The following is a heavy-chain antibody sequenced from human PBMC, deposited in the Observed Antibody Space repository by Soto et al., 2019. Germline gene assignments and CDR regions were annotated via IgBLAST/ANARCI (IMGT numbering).Heavy chain of an antibody. CDR3: ARVFGAMVTPY. CDR1: GFTFSSYS. D-gene: IGHD5-18*01. V-gene: IGHV3-21*01. CDR2: ISSSSSYI. J-gene: IGHJ4*02. Sequence: GGSLRLSCAASGFTFSSYSMNWVRQAPGKGLEWVSSISSSSSYIYYADSVKGRFTISRDNAKNSLYLQMNSLRAEDTALYYCARVFGAMVTPYWGQGTLVTVSS.